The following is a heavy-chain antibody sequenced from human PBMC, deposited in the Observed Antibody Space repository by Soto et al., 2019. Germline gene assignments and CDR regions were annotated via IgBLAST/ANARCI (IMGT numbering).Heavy chain of an antibody. CDR1: GYTFTGYY. J-gene: IGHJ4*02. V-gene: IGHV1-2*04. Sequence: ASVKVSCKASGYTFTGYYMHWVRQAPGQGLEWMGWINPNSGGTNYAQNFQGWVTMTRDTSISTAYMELSRLRSDDTAVYYCARTHCSSTRCYVGSWDYRGQGTLVTVSS. D-gene: IGHD2-2*01. CDR2: INPNSGGT. CDR3: ARTHCSSTRCYVGSWDY.